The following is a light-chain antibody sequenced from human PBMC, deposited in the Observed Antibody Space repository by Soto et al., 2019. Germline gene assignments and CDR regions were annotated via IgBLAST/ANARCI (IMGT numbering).Light chain of an antibody. Sequence: PMTQSPSTLSAHVGARVTITCRASQSISSWLAWYQQKQGKAPKLLIYDASSLESGVPSRFSGSRYGTAGTLTISSLQPDDGSTYYCQQYNRYSWTFGQGTKVDIK. V-gene: IGKV1-5*01. CDR3: QQYNRYSWT. CDR1: QSISSW. J-gene: IGKJ1*01. CDR2: DAS.